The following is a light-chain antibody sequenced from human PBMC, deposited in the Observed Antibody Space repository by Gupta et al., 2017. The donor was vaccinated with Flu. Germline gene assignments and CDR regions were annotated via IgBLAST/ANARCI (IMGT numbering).Light chain of an antibody. V-gene: IGKV3-20*01. CDR2: GAS. CDR1: QTVNSNY. J-gene: IGKJ2*01. Sequence: LSLSPGEGATLSCRASQTVNSNYLAWYQQKRGQAPRLLIYGASSRAAGIPDRFTGSGSGTDFTLTISGVDPEDSAVYYCQRYGRSPAYAFGQGTRLEI. CDR3: QRYGRSPAYA.